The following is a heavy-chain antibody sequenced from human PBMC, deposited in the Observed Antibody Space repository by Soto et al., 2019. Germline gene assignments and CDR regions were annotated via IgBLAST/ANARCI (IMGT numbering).Heavy chain of an antibody. V-gene: IGHV4-34*01. CDR1: GGSFSGYD. D-gene: IGHD3-10*01. CDR2: INHSGST. Sequence: SETLSLTCAVYGGSFSGYDWTWIRQPPGKGLEWIGEINHSGSTNYNPSLKSRVTISVDTSKKQFSLRLSSVTAADTAVYYCERGYGRNFDYWGQGTLVTVSS. J-gene: IGHJ4*02. CDR3: ERGYGRNFDY.